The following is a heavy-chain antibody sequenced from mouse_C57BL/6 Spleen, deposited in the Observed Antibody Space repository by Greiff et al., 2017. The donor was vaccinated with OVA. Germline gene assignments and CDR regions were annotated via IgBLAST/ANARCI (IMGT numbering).Heavy chain of an antibody. CDR3: ANGMITFDY. Sequence: VQLKESGPELVKPGASVKMSCKASGYTFTDYNMHWVKQSHGKSLEWIGYINPNNGGTSYNQKFKGKATLTVNKSSSTAYMELRSLTSEDSAVYYCANGMITFDYWGQGTTLTVSS. D-gene: IGHD2-4*01. CDR1: GYTFTDYN. J-gene: IGHJ2*01. V-gene: IGHV1-22*01. CDR2: INPNNGGT.